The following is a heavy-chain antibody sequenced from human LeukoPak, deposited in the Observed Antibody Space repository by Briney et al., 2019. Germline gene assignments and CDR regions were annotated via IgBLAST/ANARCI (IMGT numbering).Heavy chain of an antibody. Sequence: SETLSLTCAVYGGSLSDYYWSWIRQPPGKGLEWIGEINHSGSTNYNPSLKSRVTISVDTSKNQFSLRLSSVTAADTAVYYCARSSTAGVDSWGQGTLVTVSS. CDR1: GGSLSDYY. D-gene: IGHD6-13*01. V-gene: IGHV4-34*01. CDR2: INHSGST. CDR3: ARSSTAGVDS. J-gene: IGHJ4*02.